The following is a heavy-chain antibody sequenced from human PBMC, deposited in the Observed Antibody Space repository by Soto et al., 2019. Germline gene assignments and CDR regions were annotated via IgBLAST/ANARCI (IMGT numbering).Heavy chain of an antibody. CDR1: GGSISSYY. V-gene: IGHV4-59*08. CDR3: ARQYGGSYADY. J-gene: IGHJ4*02. D-gene: IGHD1-26*01. Sequence: PSETLYLACTVSGGSISSYYWSWIRQPPGKGLEWIGYIYYSGSTNYNPSLKSRVTVSVDTSKNQFSLKLGSVTAADTAVYYCARQYGGSYADYWGQGTLVTVS. CDR2: IYYSGST.